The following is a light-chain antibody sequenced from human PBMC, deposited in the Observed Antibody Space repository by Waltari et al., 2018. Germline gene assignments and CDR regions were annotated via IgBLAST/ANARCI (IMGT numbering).Light chain of an antibody. CDR2: GAS. J-gene: IGKJ1*01. Sequence: DIVMTQSPDSLAVSLGERSTINCKSSKTLSYSSTNKDYLAWFQQKPGQPPKLLIYGASTRNSGVPDRFSGSGSGTDFTLTISSLQAEDVAMYYCQHYYTFPRTFGQGTKVEVK. CDR1: KTLSYSSTNKDY. CDR3: QHYYTFPRT. V-gene: IGKV4-1*01.